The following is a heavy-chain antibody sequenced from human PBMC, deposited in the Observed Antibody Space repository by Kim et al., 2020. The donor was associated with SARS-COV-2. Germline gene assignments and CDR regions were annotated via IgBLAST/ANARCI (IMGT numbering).Heavy chain of an antibody. V-gene: IGHV3-15*01. D-gene: IGHD3-3*01. CDR2: T. Sequence: TDYAAPVKGRFTISRDDSKNTLYLQMNSLKTEDTAVYYCTSVHDYYGMDVWGQGTTVTVSS. CDR3: TSVHDYYGMDV. J-gene: IGHJ6*02.